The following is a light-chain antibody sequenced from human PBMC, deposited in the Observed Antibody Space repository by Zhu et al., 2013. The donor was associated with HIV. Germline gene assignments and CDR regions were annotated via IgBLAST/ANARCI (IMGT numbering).Light chain of an antibody. CDR2: GNI. CDR3: QSYDTTLSAQV. V-gene: IGLV1-40*01. CDR1: SSNIGAGYD. Sequence: QSVLTQPPSVSGAPGQRVTISCTGSSSNIGAGYDVQWYQQLPGAAPKLLIHGNIYRPSGVPDRFSGSKSGTSASLAITGLQADDEADYSCQSYDTTLSAQVFGGGTKLTVL. J-gene: IGLJ2*01.